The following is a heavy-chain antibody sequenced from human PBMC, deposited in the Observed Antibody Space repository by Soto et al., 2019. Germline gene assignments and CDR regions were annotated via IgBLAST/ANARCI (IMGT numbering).Heavy chain of an antibody. V-gene: IGHV1-24*01. D-gene: IGHD6-13*01. CDR2: FDPEDGET. CDR3: ATGTPRRYSSSWYGPHGNYYYYGMDV. J-gene: IGHJ6*02. CDR1: GYTLTELS. Sequence: ASVKVSCKVSGYTLTELSMHWVRQAPGKGLEWMGGFDPEDGETIYAQKFQGRVTMTEDTSTDTAYMELSSLRSEDTAVYYCATGTPRRYSSSWYGPHGNYYYYGMDVWGQGTTVTVSS.